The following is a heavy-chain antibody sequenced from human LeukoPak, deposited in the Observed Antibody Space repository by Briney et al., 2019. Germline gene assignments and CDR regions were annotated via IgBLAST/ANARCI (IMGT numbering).Heavy chain of an antibody. J-gene: IGHJ4*02. V-gene: IGHV1-46*01. D-gene: IGHD3-22*01. CDR3: ARGAGYYDSSASIDY. CDR1: GYTFTSCY. Sequence: GASGKLSCTASGYTFTSCYIYLVRQAPGQGIELKGIINPSGGSTSYAKKFQGRLTMTRDTSTSTVYMELRSLRSEDKAVYYCARGAGYYDSSASIDYWGQGTLVTVSS. CDR2: INPSGGST.